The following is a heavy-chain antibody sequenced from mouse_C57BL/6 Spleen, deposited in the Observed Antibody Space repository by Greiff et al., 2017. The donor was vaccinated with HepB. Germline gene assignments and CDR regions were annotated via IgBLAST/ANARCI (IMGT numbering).Heavy chain of an antibody. Sequence: QVQLQQSGAELVKPGASVKLSCKASGYTFTSYWMHWVKQRPGQGLEWIGMIHPNSGSTNYNEKFKSKATLTVDKSSSTAYMQLSSRTSEDAAVDYCASVDFYDGYYEAIDYWGQGTSVTVSS. D-gene: IGHD2-3*01. CDR2: IHPNSGST. V-gene: IGHV1-64*01. CDR3: ASVDFYDGYYEAIDY. J-gene: IGHJ4*01. CDR1: GYTFTSYW.